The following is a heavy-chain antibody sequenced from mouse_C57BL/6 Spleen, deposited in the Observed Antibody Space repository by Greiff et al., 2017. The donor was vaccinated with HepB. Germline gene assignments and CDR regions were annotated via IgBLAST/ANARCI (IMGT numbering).Heavy chain of an antibody. D-gene: IGHD2-2*01. CDR3: ARSLWLSHWYFDV. Sequence: VQVVESGPELVKPGASVKLSCKASGYTFTSYDINWVKQRPGQGLEWIGWIYPRDGSTKYNEKFKGKATLTVDTSSSTAYMELHSLTSEDSAVYFCARSLWLSHWYFDVWGTGTTVTVSS. CDR2: IYPRDGST. CDR1: GYTFTSYD. J-gene: IGHJ1*03. V-gene: IGHV1-85*01.